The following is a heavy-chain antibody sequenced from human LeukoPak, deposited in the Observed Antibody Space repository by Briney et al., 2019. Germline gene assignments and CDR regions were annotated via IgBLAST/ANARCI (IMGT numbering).Heavy chain of an antibody. J-gene: IGHJ5*02. V-gene: IGHV3-21*01. CDR1: GFTFSSYA. CDR2: ISSTSSHI. Sequence: GGSLRLSCAASGFTFSSYAMIWVRQAPGKGLEWVSSISSTSSHIYYADSVKGRFTISRDNAKNSLYLQMNSLRVEDTAVYYCARGREGIAARWWDEETRWHFLDPWGQGTLVTVSS. D-gene: IGHD6-6*01. CDR3: ARGREGIAARWWDEETRWHFLDP.